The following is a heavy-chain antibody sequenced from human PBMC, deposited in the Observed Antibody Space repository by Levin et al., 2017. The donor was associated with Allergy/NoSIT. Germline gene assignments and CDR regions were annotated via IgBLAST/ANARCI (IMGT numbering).Heavy chain of an antibody. CDR1: GFTFSNYR. CDR3: ARCFSSALIDY. V-gene: IGHV3-21*01. CDR2: ISWGSEYI. Sequence: RAGGSLRLSCAASGFTFSNYRMNWVRQAPGKGLEWVSSISWGSEYIYYAGSVKGRFTISRDDAQNSVYLQMNNLRAEDTAVYYCARCFSSALIDYWGQGTRVTVSS. D-gene: IGHD6-6*01. J-gene: IGHJ4*02.